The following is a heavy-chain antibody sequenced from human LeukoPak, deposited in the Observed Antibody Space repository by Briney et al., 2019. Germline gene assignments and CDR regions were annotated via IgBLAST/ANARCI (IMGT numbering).Heavy chain of an antibody. D-gene: IGHD3-10*01. V-gene: IGHV3-7*01. CDR3: TRDRQGSRTYSTDY. CDR1: GFTFSSYA. Sequence: TGGSLRLSCAASGFTFSSYAMSWVRQAPGKGLEWVANIKSDGGVKYYVDSVKGRFTISRDNAKNSLYLHMNSLRAEDSAVYYCTRDRQGSRTYSTDYWGQGTLVTVSS. CDR2: IKSDGGVK. J-gene: IGHJ4*02.